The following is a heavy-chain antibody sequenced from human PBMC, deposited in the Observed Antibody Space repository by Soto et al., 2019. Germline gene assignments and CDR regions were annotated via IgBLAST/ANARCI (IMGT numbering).Heavy chain of an antibody. D-gene: IGHD2-2*01. J-gene: IGHJ6*02. CDR2: ISGSNIYT. Sequence: RRLSCAASGFTFSDYYMSWIRQAPGKGLEWISYISGSNIYTNYADSVKGRFTISRDNANNSLYLQMDSLRVEDTAVYYCARDGGEVIPAAIGGGYGMDVWGQGTTVTVSS. CDR3: ARDGGEVIPAAIGGGYGMDV. V-gene: IGHV3-11*06. CDR1: GFTFSDYY.